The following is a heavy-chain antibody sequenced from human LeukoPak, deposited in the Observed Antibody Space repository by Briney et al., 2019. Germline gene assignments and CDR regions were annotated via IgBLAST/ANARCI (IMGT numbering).Heavy chain of an antibody. D-gene: IGHD6-19*01. CDR3: AREGSGWFSSAYYVDV. Sequence: GGSLRLSCAASGFTFSSYAMHWVRQAPSKGLEWVAVISYDGSNKYYADSVKGRFTISRDNSKNTLYLQMNSLRAEDTAVYYCAREGSGWFSSAYYVDVWGKGTTVTVSS. J-gene: IGHJ6*03. CDR2: ISYDGSNK. V-gene: IGHV3-30*04. CDR1: GFTFSSYA.